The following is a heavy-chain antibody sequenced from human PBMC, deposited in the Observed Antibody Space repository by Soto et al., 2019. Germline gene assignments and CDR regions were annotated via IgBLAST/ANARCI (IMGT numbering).Heavy chain of an antibody. J-gene: IGHJ6*02. CDR1: GYSFTSYW. CDR3: ARHEQSISPGSNYYGMDV. Sequence: GESLKISCKGSGYSFTSYWLGLVRQMPGKGLEWMGIIYPGDSDTRYSPSFQGQVTISVDKSISPAYLKWSSLKASDTAMDYCARHEQSISPGSNYYGMDVWGQGTTVTVPS. CDR2: IYPGDSDT. D-gene: IGHD3-9*01. V-gene: IGHV5-51*01.